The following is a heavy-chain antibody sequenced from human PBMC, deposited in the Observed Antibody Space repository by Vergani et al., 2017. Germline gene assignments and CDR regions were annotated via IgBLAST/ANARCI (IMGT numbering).Heavy chain of an antibody. J-gene: IGHJ3*02. CDR2: INPNSGGT. CDR3: ASSNWNSVRPIYAFDI. CDR1: GYTFTGYY. V-gene: IGHV1-2*02. D-gene: IGHD1/OR15-1a*01. Sequence: QVQLVQSGAEVKKPGASVKVSCKASGYTFTGYYMHWVRQAPGQGLEWMGWINPNSGGTNYAQKFQGRVTMTRDTSISTAYMEPSRLRSDDTAVYYCASSNWNSVRPIYAFDIWGQGTMVTVSS.